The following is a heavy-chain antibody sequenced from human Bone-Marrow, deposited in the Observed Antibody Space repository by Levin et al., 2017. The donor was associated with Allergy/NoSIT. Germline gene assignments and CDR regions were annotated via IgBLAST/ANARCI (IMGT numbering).Heavy chain of an antibody. CDR2: ISSTSSRI. CDR1: GFSLSSRS. Sequence: GGSLRLSCEASGFSLSSRSMNWVRQAPGKGPEWLSYISSTSSRIQYRESVKGRFTISRDNAKNSLYLQMNSLRVEDTAVYYCVRDFHDITTGIFDFWGQGTRVTVSS. V-gene: IGHV3-48*04. D-gene: IGHD3-9*01. J-gene: IGHJ4*02. CDR3: VRDFHDITTGIFDF.